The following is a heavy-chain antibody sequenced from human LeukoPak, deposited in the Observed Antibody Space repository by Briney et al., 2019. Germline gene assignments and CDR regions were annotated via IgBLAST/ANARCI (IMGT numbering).Heavy chain of an antibody. V-gene: IGHV1-2*02. CDR2: INPNSGGT. D-gene: IGHD3-10*01. Sequence: ASGKVSCKASGYTFTGYYMHWVRQAPAQGLEWMGWINPNSGGTNYAQKFQGRVTMTRDTSISTAYMELSRLRSDDTAVYYCARGGDLWFGELLLSIIDYWGQGTLVTVSS. CDR1: GYTFTGYY. CDR3: ARGGDLWFGELLLSIIDY. J-gene: IGHJ4*02.